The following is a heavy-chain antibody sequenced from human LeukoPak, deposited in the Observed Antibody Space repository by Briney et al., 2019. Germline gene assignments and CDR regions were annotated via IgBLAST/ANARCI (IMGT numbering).Heavy chain of an antibody. CDR3: ARGNPQSRITNS. J-gene: IGHJ4*02. CDR2: INHSGST. V-gene: IGHV4-34*01. Sequence: PSKTLSLTCAVYGGSFSGYYWSWIRQPPGKGLEWIGEINHSGSTNYNPSLKSRVTISVDTSKNQFSLKLSSVTAADTAVYYCARGNPQSRITNSWGQGTLVTVSS. CDR1: GGSFSGYY. D-gene: IGHD3-10*01.